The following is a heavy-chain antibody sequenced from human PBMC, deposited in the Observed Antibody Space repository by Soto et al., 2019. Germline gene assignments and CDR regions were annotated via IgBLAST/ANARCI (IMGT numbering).Heavy chain of an antibody. D-gene: IGHD4-17*01. V-gene: IGHV1-46*01. CDR2: INPSGGST. CDR1: GYTFTSYY. Sequence: ASVKVSCKASGYTFTSYYMHWVRQAPGQGLEWMGIINPSGGSTSYAQKFQGRVTMTRDTSTSTVYMELSSLRSEDTAVYYCASEPSYGDVIREYDLDYWGQGTLVTVSS. J-gene: IGHJ4*02. CDR3: ASEPSYGDVIREYDLDY.